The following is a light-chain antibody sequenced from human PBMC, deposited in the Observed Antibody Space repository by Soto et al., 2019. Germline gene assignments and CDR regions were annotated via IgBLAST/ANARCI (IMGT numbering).Light chain of an antibody. CDR1: QSIGTW. CDR2: DAS. Sequence: DIQMTQSPSTLSASVGGRVTITCRASQSIGTWLAWYQQKPGKAPKVLIYDASSLESGVPSRFSGSGSGTEFTLTISSLQPDDLATYYCQQYVTYAWSFGQGTKVDIK. CDR3: QQYVTYAWS. V-gene: IGKV1-5*01. J-gene: IGKJ1*01.